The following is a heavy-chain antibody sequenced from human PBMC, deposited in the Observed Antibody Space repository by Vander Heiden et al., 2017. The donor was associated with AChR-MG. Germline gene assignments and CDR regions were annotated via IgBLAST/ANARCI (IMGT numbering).Heavy chain of an antibody. D-gene: IGHD2-21*02. J-gene: IGHJ6*03. CDR2: IYHSGST. CDR3: ARATDYYYYMDV. CDR1: GGSISSGGYP. V-gene: IGHV4-30-2*01. Sequence: QLQLQESGPVLVQPSQTLSLTCAVSGGSISSGGYPWSWIRQPPGKGLEWIGYIYHSGSTYYNPSLKSRVTISVDRSKNQFALKLSSVTAADTAVYYCARATDYYYYMDVWGKGTTVTVSS.